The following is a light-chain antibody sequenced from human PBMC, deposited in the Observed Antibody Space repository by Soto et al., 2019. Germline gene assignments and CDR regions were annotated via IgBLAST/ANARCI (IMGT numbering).Light chain of an antibody. CDR2: DVT. CDR3: SSYTSSITYV. J-gene: IGLJ1*01. Sequence: QSALTQPVSVSGSPGQSITISCIGTSSDVGGYNYVSWYQQHPGKAPKLMIYDVTNRPSGVSNRFSGSKSGNTASLTISGLQAEDEADYYCSSYTSSITYVFGTGTQLTVL. CDR1: SSDVGGYNY. V-gene: IGLV2-14*01.